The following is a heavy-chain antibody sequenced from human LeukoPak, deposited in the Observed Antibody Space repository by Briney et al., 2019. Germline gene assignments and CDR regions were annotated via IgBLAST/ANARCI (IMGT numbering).Heavy chain of an antibody. Sequence: GGSLRLSCAASGFTFSSQTMNWVRQAPGKGLEWVSYISSGSSTIYYADSVKGRFTISRDNAKNSLYLQMNSLRVEDTAVYYCARVLSGGYYPHYYYYGMDVWGQGTTVTVSS. CDR2: ISSGSSTI. J-gene: IGHJ6*02. CDR3: ARVLSGGYYPHYYYYGMDV. D-gene: IGHD3-22*01. CDR1: GFTFSSQT. V-gene: IGHV3-48*04.